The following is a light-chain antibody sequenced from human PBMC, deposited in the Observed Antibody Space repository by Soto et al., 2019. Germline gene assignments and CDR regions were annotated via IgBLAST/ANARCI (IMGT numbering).Light chain of an antibody. J-gene: IGKJ4*01. CDR2: DAS. CDR1: QRVSSY. CDR3: KQGSNWLT. V-gene: IGKV3-11*01. Sequence: EIVLTQSPATLCLSPGERATLSCRASQRVSSYLAWYQQKPGQAPRLLIYDASNRATGIPARFSGSGSGTDFTLTISSIAPEDFAVYYCKQGSNWLTFGGGTKVEIK.